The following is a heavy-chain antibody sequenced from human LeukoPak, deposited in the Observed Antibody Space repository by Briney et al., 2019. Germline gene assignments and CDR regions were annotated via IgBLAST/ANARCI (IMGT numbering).Heavy chain of an antibody. CDR2: IYYTGST. J-gene: IGHJ4*02. Sequence: PSETLSLTCTVSGGCINSYYWSWIRQPPGKGLEWIGYIYYTGSTNYNPSLKSRVTISVDTSKSHFSLKMSTLTAADTAVYYCARHRGSGYPYFDYWGQGTLVTVSS. CDR1: GGCINSYY. D-gene: IGHD3-22*01. V-gene: IGHV4-59*01. CDR3: ARHRGSGYPYFDY.